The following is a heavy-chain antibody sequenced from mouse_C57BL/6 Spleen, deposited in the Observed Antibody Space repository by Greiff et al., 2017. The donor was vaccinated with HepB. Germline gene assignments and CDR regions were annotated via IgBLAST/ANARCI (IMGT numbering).Heavy chain of an antibody. V-gene: IGHV1-26*01. D-gene: IGHD2-5*01. J-gene: IGHJ4*01. CDR1: GYTFTDYY. CDR2: INPNNGGT. Sequence: EVKLQQSGPELVKPGASVKISCKASGYTFTDYYMNWVKQSHGKSLEWIGDINPNNGGTSYNQKFKGKATLTVDKSSSTAYMELRSLTSEDSAVYYCARKDYYSNSYAMDYWGQGTSVTVSS. CDR3: ARKDYYSNSYAMDY.